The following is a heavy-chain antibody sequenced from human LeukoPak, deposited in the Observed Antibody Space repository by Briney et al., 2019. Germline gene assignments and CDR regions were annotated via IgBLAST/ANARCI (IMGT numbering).Heavy chain of an antibody. J-gene: IGHJ3*02. V-gene: IGHV3-33*06. D-gene: IGHD5-18*01. CDR2: IWYDGSNK. CDR3: AKTTRGYSLSAFDI. Sequence: GGSLRLSCAASGFTFSSYGMHWVRQAPGKGLEWVAVIWYDGSNKYYADSVKGRFTISRDNSKNTLYLQMNSLRAEDTAVYYCAKTTRGYSLSAFDIWGQGTTVTVSS. CDR1: GFTFSSYG.